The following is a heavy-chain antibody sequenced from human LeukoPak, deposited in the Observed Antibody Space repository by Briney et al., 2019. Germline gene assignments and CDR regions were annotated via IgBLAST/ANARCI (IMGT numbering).Heavy chain of an antibody. CDR1: GGSISSSSYY. V-gene: IGHV4-39*01. CDR3: ARHAYNWNYLFPYWFDP. J-gene: IGHJ5*02. Sequence: PSETLSLTCTVPGGSISSSSYYWGWIRQPPGKGLEWIGSIYYSGSTYYNPSLKSRVTISVDTSKNQFSLKLSSVTAADTAVYYCARHAYNWNYLFPYWFDPWGQGTLVTVSS. CDR2: IYYSGST. D-gene: IGHD1-7*01.